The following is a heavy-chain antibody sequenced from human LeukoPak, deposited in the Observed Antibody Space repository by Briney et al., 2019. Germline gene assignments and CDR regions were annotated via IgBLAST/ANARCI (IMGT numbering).Heavy chain of an antibody. Sequence: GGSLRLSCAASGFTFSSYSMNWVRQAPGKGLEWVSSISSSSSYIYYADSVKGRFTISRDNAKNSLYLQMNSLRAEDTAVYYCARGYSIVGATLDYWGQGTLVTVSS. V-gene: IGHV3-21*01. J-gene: IGHJ4*02. CDR2: ISSSSSYI. CDR3: ARGYSIVGATLDY. D-gene: IGHD1-26*01. CDR1: GFTFSSYS.